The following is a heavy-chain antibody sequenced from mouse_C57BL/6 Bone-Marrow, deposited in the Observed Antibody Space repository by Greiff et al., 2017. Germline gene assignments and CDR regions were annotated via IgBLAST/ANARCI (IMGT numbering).Heavy chain of an antibody. J-gene: IGHJ3*01. V-gene: IGHV1-55*01. CDR2: IYPGSGST. Sequence: QVQLQQPGAELVKPGASVKMSCKASGYTFTSYWITWVKQRPGQGLEWIGDIYPGSGSTNYNEKFKSKATLTVDTSSSTAYMQLSSLPSADYAVSYCARGATVVATRGPWLAYWGQGTLVTVSA. CDR1: GYTFTSYW. CDR3: ARGATVVATRGPWLAY. D-gene: IGHD1-1*01.